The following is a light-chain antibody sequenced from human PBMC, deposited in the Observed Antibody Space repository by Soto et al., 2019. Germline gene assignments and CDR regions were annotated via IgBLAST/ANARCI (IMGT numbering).Light chain of an antibody. CDR1: QSVRSN. CDR2: DVS. Sequence: EKVMTQSPATLSVSPGERATLSCRASQSVRSNLAWYQQKPGQPPRLLIYDVSTRATGIPSRFSGSGSGTEFTLTISSLKSEDFAVYYCQQYDNWPRTLGQGTKVDI. J-gene: IGKJ1*01. V-gene: IGKV3-15*01. CDR3: QQYDNWPRT.